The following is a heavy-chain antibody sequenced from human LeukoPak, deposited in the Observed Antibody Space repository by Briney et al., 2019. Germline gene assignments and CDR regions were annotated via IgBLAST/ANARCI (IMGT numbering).Heavy chain of an antibody. Sequence: GGSLRLSCAASGFTFSSYAMSWVRQAPGKGLEWVSATSESGDNTYYADSVKGRFTISRDTSKSTLYLQLNSLRAEDTAIYYCAKGIHSTGYYPFDYWGQGTLVTVSS. V-gene: IGHV3-23*01. CDR1: GFTFSSYA. D-gene: IGHD3-22*01. J-gene: IGHJ4*02. CDR2: TSESGDNT. CDR3: AKGIHSTGYYPFDY.